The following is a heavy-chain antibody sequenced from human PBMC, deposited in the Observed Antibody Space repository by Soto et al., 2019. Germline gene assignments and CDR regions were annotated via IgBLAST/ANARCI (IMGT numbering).Heavy chain of an antibody. CDR1: GFTFSSYA. J-gene: IGHJ4*02. CDR2: ISYDGSNK. D-gene: IGHD2-2*01. CDR3: ARGDCISTSCYAFDY. V-gene: IGHV3-30-3*01. Sequence: PGGSLRLSCAASGFTFSSYAMHWVRQAPGKGLEWVAVISYDGSNKYYADSVKGRFTISRDNSKNTLYLQMNSLRAEDTAVYYCARGDCISTSCYAFDYWGQGTLVTVSS.